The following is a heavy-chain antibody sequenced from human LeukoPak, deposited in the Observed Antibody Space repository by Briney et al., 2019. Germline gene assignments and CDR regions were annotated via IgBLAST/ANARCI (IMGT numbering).Heavy chain of an antibody. CDR3: AKGRPRIPYFDY. D-gene: IGHD2-15*01. CDR2: ISGSGGST. V-gene: IGHV3-23*01. CDR1: GFTFSGYA. J-gene: IGHJ4*02. Sequence: GGSLRLSCAASGFTFSGYAMSWARQAPGKGLEWVSAISGSGGSTYYADSVKGRFTISRDNSKNTLYLQMNSLRAEDTAVYYCAKGRPRIPYFDYWGQGTLVTVSS.